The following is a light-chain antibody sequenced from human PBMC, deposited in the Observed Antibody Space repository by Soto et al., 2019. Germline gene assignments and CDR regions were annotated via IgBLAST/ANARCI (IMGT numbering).Light chain of an antibody. CDR3: QQYGSSPWT. V-gene: IGKV3-20*01. CDR2: VAS. CDR1: QSVSSNY. Sequence: ESVLTQSPGPLSLSPGERSTLSCRASQSVSSNYLAWYPQKPSHAPRPLIYVASRRATGIPDRFSGSGAGTDFTLTNSRLESEDFAVYYCQQYGSSPWTFGQGTKVEIK. J-gene: IGKJ1*01.